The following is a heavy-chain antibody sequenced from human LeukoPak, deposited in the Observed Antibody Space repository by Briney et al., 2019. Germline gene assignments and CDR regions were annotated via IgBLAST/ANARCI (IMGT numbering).Heavy chain of an antibody. CDR1: GGSISSGGYY. J-gene: IGHJ3*02. CDR2: IYYSGST. CDR3: ARADIVVVRDAFDI. Sequence: SETPSLTCTVSGGSISSGGYYWSWIRQHPGKGLEWIGYIYYSGSTYYNPSLKSRVTISVDTSKTQFSLKLSSVTAADTAVYYCARADIVVVRDAFDIWGQGTMVTVSS. D-gene: IGHD2-2*01. V-gene: IGHV4-30-4*08.